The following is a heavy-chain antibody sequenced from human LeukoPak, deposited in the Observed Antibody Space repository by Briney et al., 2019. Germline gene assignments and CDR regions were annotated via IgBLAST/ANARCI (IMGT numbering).Heavy chain of an antibody. D-gene: IGHD3-22*01. V-gene: IGHV1-18*01. Sequence: RASVKVSCKASGYTFTSYGISWVRQAPGQGLEWMGWISAYNGNTNYAQRLQGRVTMTEDTSTDTAYMELSSLRSEDTAVYYCATDYFMIAQDDAFDIWGQGTMVTVSS. CDR3: ATDYFMIAQDDAFDI. CDR1: GYTFTSYG. J-gene: IGHJ3*02. CDR2: ISAYNGNT.